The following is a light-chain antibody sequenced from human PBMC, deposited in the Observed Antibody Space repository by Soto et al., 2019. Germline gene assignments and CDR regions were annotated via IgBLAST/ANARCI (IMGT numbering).Light chain of an antibody. CDR1: QSVLTSSTNKNY. CDR2: WAS. Sequence: DIVMTQSPDSLAVSLGERVTINCKSTQSVLTSSTNKNYVAWYQQKPGQPPKLLIYWASTRESGVPDRFSVSRSGTDFILTNSSLQAEDVAVYYCQQYWSTPLTFGGGTKVEIK. CDR3: QQYWSTPLT. J-gene: IGKJ4*01. V-gene: IGKV4-1*01.